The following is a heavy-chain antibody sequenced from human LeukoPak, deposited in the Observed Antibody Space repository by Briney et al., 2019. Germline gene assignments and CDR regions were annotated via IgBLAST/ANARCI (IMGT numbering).Heavy chain of an antibody. CDR1: GGSISSSSYY. J-gene: IGHJ3*02. CDR3: ARGLGSSSFPFDI. Sequence: SETLSLTCTVSGGSISSSSYYWGWIRQPPGKGLEWIGSIYYSGSTYYNPSLKSRVTISVDTSKNQFSLKLSSVTAADTAVYYCARGLGSSSFPFDIWGQGTMVTVSS. V-gene: IGHV4-39*07. CDR2: IYYSGST. D-gene: IGHD6-6*01.